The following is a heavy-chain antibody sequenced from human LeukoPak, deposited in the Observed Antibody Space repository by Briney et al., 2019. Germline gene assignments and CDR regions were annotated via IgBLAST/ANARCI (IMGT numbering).Heavy chain of an antibody. D-gene: IGHD3-16*01. CDR2: IIPIFGTA. CDR1: GGTFSSYA. J-gene: IGHJ4*02. Sequence: ASVKVSCKASGGTFSSYAISWVRQAPGQGLEWMGGIIPIFGTANYAQKFQGRVTITADESTSTAYMELSSLRSEDTAVYYCARVNQGLIVAPDYWGQGTLVTVSS. V-gene: IGHV1-69*01. CDR3: ARVNQGLIVAPDY.